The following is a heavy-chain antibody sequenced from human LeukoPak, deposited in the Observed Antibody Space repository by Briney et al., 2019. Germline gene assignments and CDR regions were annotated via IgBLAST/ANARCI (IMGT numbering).Heavy chain of an antibody. CDR2: INPNSGGT. J-gene: IGHJ6*03. Sequence: GASVKVSCKASGYTFTGYYMHWVRQAPGQGLEWMGWINPNSGGTNYAQKFQGRVTMTRDTSISTAYMELSRLRSDDTAVSYCARDSPGSSSWYGDYYYYYYMDVWGKGTTVTVSS. CDR3: ARDSPGSSSWYGDYYYYYYMDV. D-gene: IGHD6-13*01. CDR1: GYTFTGYY. V-gene: IGHV1-2*02.